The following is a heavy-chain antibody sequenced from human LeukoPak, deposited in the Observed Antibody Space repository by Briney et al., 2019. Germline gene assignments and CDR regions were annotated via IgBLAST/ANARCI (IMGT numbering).Heavy chain of an antibody. CDR2: ISAYNGNT. D-gene: IGHD6-13*01. J-gene: IGHJ4*02. Sequence: ASVKVSCKASGYTFTSYGISWVRQAPGQGLEWMGWISAYNGNTNYAQKLQGRVTMTTDTSTSTAYMELRSLRSDDTAVYYCARDRSAYSSSWPLFDYWGQGTLVTASS. CDR3: ARDRSAYSSSWPLFDY. V-gene: IGHV1-18*04. CDR1: GYTFTSYG.